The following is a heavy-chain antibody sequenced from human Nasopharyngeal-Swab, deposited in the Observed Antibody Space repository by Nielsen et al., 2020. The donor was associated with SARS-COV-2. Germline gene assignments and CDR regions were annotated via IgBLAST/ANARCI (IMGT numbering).Heavy chain of an antibody. Sequence: ASVKVSCKVSGYTLTELSMHWVRQAPGKGLEWMGGFDPEDGETIYAQKFQGRVTMTEDTSTDTAYMELSSLRSEDTAVYYCARDLDSSGYSSSWGQGTLVTVSS. D-gene: IGHD3-22*01. CDR2: FDPEDGET. J-gene: IGHJ5*02. CDR3: ARDLDSSGYSSS. V-gene: IGHV1-24*01. CDR1: GYTLTELS.